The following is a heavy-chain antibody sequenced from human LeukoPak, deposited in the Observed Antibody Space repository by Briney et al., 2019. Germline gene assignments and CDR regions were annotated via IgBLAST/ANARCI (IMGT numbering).Heavy chain of an antibody. CDR3: ARGYSYLDY. V-gene: IGHV3-7*05. CDR2: VKEDGSER. CDR1: GFSLSNYW. J-gene: IGHJ4*02. Sequence: AGGSLRLSCGVSGFSLSNYWMTWVRQAPGKGLEWLGSVKEDGSERYHGDSLKGRFTISRDNAKNSLFLQPNSLGAEDTAVYYCARGYSYLDYWGQGALVTVSS. D-gene: IGHD1-26*01.